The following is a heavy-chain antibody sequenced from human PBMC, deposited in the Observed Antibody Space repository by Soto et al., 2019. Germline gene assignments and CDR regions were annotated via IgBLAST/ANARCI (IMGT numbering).Heavy chain of an antibody. J-gene: IGHJ6*02. Sequence: QVQLVESGGGVVQPGRSLRLSCAASGFTFSSYAMHWVRRAPGKGLEWVAVISYDGSNKYYADSVKGRFTISRDNSKNTLYLQMNSLRAEDTAVYYCAREGYYDSSGYSYGMDVWGQGTTVTVSS. CDR2: ISYDGSNK. D-gene: IGHD3-22*01. V-gene: IGHV3-30-3*01. CDR1: GFTFSSYA. CDR3: AREGYYDSSGYSYGMDV.